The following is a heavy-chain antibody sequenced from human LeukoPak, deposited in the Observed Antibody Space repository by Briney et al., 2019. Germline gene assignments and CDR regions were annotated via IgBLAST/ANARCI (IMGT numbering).Heavy chain of an antibody. CDR1: GFTLSSYG. D-gene: IGHD3-10*01. V-gene: IGHV3-33*01. CDR3: ASRIGY. Sequence: PGTSLRLSCAASGFTLSSYGMNWVRQAPGKGLEWVAVIWDDGSKKYYADSVKGRFTISRDNSKNTLYLQMNSLRGEDTAVYYCASRIGYWGQGTLVIVSS. CDR2: IWDDGSKK. J-gene: IGHJ4*02.